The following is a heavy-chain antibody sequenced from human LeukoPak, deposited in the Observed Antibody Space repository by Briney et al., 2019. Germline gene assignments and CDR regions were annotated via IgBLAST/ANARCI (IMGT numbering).Heavy chain of an antibody. D-gene: IGHD3-9*01. Sequence: SETLSLTCAVYGGSLSGYYWSWISQPPGKGLEWSGEINHSGSTNYNPSLKSRVTISVDTSKNQFSLKLSSVTAADTAVYYCARGSVLRYFAWLLVLSPSRPGVYYFDYWGQGTLVTVSS. CDR3: ARGSVLRYFAWLLVLSPSRPGVYYFDY. V-gene: IGHV4-34*01. CDR1: GGSLSGYY. J-gene: IGHJ4*02. CDR2: INHSGST.